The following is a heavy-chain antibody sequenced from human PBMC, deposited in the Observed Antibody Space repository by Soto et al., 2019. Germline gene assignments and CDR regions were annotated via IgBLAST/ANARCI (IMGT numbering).Heavy chain of an antibody. Sequence: SGPTLVNPTQTLTLTCTFSGFSLSTSGVGVGWIRQPPGKALEWLALIYWDDDKRYSPSLKSRLTITKDTSKNQVVLTMTNMDPVDTATYYCAHSSGIAAAGTRGPFDYWGQGTLVTVSS. CDR2: IYWDDDK. V-gene: IGHV2-5*02. J-gene: IGHJ4*02. D-gene: IGHD6-13*01. CDR1: GFSLSTSGVG. CDR3: AHSSGIAAAGTRGPFDY.